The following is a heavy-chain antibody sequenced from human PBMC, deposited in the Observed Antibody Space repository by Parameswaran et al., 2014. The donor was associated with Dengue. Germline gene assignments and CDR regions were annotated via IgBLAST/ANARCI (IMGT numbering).Heavy chain of an antibody. V-gene: IGHV4-34*01. CDR2: INHSGST. Sequence: ASETLSLTCAVYGGSFSGYYWSWIRQPPGKGLEWIGEINHSGSTNYNPSLKSRVTISVDTSKNQFSLKLSSVTAADTAVYYCARGGPGHFDYWGQGTLVTVSS. CDR3: ARGGPGHFDY. J-gene: IGHJ4*02. CDR1: GGSFSGYY.